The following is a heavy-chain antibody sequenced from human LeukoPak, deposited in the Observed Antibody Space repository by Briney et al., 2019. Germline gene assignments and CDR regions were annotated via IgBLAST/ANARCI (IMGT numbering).Heavy chain of an antibody. CDR3: AELGITMIGGV. J-gene: IGHJ6*04. V-gene: IGHV3-11*04. CDR1: GFTFSDYY. Sequence: GGSLRLSCAASGFTFSDYYMSWIRQAPGKGLEWVSYISSSGSTIYYADSVNGRFPTSRDNAKNSLYLQMNSLRAEDTAVYYCAELGITMIGGVWGKGTTVTISS. CDR2: ISSSGSTI. D-gene: IGHD3-10*02.